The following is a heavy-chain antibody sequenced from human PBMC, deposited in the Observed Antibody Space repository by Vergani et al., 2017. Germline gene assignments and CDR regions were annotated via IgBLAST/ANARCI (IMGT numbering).Heavy chain of an antibody. J-gene: IGHJ3*02. D-gene: IGHD3-16*01. CDR1: GFTFSSYA. V-gene: IGHV3-30-3*01. Sequence: QVQLVESGGGVVQPGRSLRLSCAASGFTFSSYAMHWVRQAPGKGLEWVAVISYDGSNKYYADSVKGRFTISRDNSKNTLYLQMNSLRAEDTAVYYCARGGLYDYIWGADAFDIWGQGTMVTVSS. CDR2: ISYDGSNK. CDR3: ARGGLYDYIWGADAFDI.